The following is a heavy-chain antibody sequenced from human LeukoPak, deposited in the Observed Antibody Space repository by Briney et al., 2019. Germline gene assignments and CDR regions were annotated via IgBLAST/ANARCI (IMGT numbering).Heavy chain of an antibody. CDR3: ARDRYSGSYYGYYYYYMDV. CDR1: GGSISSYY. V-gene: IGHV4-59*01. Sequence: SETLSLTCTVSGGSISSYYWSWIRQPPGKGLEWIGYIYYSGSTNYNPSLKSRVTISVDTSKNQFSLKLSSVTAADTAVYYCARDRYSGSYYGYYYYYMDVWGKGTTVTISS. CDR2: IYYSGST. J-gene: IGHJ6*03. D-gene: IGHD1-26*01.